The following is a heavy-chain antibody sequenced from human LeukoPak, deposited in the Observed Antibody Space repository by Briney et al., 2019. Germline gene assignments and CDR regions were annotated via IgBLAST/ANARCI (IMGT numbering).Heavy chain of an antibody. V-gene: IGHV1-2*02. Sequence: ASVKVSCKASGYTFTGYYMHWVRQAPGQGFEWMGWINPNSGGTNYAQKFQGRVTMTRDTSISTAYMELSRLRSDDTAVYYCARGRSGSYRELAYWGQGTLVTVSS. CDR1: GYTFTGYY. CDR2: INPNSGGT. CDR3: ARGRSGSYRELAY. D-gene: IGHD1-26*01. J-gene: IGHJ4*02.